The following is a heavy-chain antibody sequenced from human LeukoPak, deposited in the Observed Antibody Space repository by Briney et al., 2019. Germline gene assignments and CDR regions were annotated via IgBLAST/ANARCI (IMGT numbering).Heavy chain of an antibody. D-gene: IGHD1-1*01. J-gene: IGHJ3*02. CDR1: GGTFSSYA. CDR2: IIPIFGTA. Sequence: SVKVSCKASGGTFSSYAISWVRQAPGQGLEWMGGIIPIFGTANYAQKFQGRVTITADESTSTAYMELSSLRSEDTAVYYCARVRGNDVPVAFDIWGQGTMVTVS. CDR3: ARVRGNDVPVAFDI. V-gene: IGHV1-69*13.